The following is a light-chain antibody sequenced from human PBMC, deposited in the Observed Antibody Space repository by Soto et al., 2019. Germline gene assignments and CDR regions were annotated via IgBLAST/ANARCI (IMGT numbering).Light chain of an antibody. J-gene: IGLJ1*01. CDR2: KSN. CDR3: ASWDDSPSAHYV. V-gene: IGLV1-47*01. Sequence: QSVLTQPPSASGTPGQRVTISCSGSSTNIGSNYVFWYQQLPGTTPKLLIYKSNQRASGVPDRFSGSKSGASAFLAISGLRSEDEADYYCASWDDSPSAHYVFGTGTKLTVL. CDR1: STNIGSNY.